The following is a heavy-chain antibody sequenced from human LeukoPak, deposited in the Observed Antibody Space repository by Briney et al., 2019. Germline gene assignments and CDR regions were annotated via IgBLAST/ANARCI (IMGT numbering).Heavy chain of an antibody. CDR3: ARGLRSDYYDSSGYTPTFDNWFDP. V-gene: IGHV4-34*01. CDR1: GGSFSGYY. J-gene: IGHJ5*02. CDR2: INHSGST. Sequence: KPSETLSLTCAVYGGSFSGYYWSWIRQPPGKGLEWIGEINHSGSTNYNPSLKSRVTISVDTSKNQFSLKLSSVTAADTAVYYCARGLRSDYYDSSGYTPTFDNWFDPWGQGTLVTVSS. D-gene: IGHD3-22*01.